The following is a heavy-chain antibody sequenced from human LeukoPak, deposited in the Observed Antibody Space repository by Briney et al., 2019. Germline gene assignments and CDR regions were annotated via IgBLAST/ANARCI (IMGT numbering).Heavy chain of an antibody. CDR2: ISSSSSYI. CDR3: ARDRAYDSSGYYSFDY. D-gene: IGHD3-22*01. V-gene: IGHV3-21*01. CDR1: GFTFSTYN. J-gene: IGHJ4*02. Sequence: GGSLRLSCAASGFTFSTYNMNWVRQAPGRGLEWVSSISSSSSYIYYADSVKGRFTISRDNAKNSLYLQMNSLRAEDTAVYYCARDRAYDSSGYYSFDYWGQGTLVTVSS.